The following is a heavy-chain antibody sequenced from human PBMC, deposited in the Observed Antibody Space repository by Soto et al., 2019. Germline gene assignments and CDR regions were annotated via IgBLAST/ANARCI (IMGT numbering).Heavy chain of an antibody. V-gene: IGHV4-4*02. CDR3: ANSDYSSGYYYGMDV. CDR1: GGSISSSNW. D-gene: IGHD4-4*01. J-gene: IGHJ6*02. Sequence: PSETLSLTCAVSGGSISSSNWWSWVRQPPGKGLEWIGEIYHSGSTNYNPSLKSRVTISVDKSKNQFSLKLSSVTAADTAVYYCANSDYSSGYYYGMDVWGQGTTVTVSS. CDR2: IYHSGST.